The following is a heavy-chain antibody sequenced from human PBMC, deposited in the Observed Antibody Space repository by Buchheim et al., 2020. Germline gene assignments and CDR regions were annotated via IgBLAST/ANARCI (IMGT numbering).Heavy chain of an antibody. CDR2: IGGSGGST. V-gene: IGHV3-23*01. D-gene: IGHD3-16*02. CDR1: GFTFSSYA. CDR3: AKDPSYDYVWGSYRYEDGY. J-gene: IGHJ4*02. Sequence: EVQLLESGGGLVQPGGSLRLSCAASGFTFSSYAMSWVRQAPGKGLEWVSAIGGSGGSTYYADSVKGRFTISRDNSKNTLYLQMNSLRAEDTAVYYCAKDPSYDYVWGSYRYEDGYWGQGTL.